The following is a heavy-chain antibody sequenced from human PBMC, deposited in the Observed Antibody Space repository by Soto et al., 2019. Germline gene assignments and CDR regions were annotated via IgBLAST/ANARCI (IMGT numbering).Heavy chain of an antibody. J-gene: IGHJ6*03. CDR2: IYHRGST. D-gene: IGHD5-12*01. CDR3: ARDYSGYDSGSYYYYMDV. V-gene: IGHV4-39*02. Sequence: SETLYLTCTVSGGSISSSSYYWGWIRQPPGKGLEWIGNIYHRGSTYYNTSLKSRATISVDTSKNQFSLKLTSVTAADTAVYYCARDYSGYDSGSYYYYMDVWGKGTTVTVSS. CDR1: GGSISSSSYY.